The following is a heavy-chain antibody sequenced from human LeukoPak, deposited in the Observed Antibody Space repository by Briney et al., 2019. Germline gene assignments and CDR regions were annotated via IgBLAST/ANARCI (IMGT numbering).Heavy chain of an antibody. CDR3: ARDGKAVAVAFDI. D-gene: IGHD6-19*01. J-gene: IGHJ3*02. Sequence: GGSLRLSCAASGFTFSTYRMHWVRQAPGKGLVWVSLINTDGSSTTYADSVKGRFTISRDNAKNTLYLQMNTLRAEDTAVYYCARDGKAVAVAFDIWGQGTMVTVSS. V-gene: IGHV3-74*01. CDR2: INTDGSST. CDR1: GFTFSTYR.